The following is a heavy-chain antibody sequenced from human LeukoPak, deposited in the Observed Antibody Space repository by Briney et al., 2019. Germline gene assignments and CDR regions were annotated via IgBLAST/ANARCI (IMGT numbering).Heavy chain of an antibody. Sequence: LRLSCAASGFTVSRNYMSWVRQAPGKGLEWIGYIYHSGSTYYNPSLKSRVTISVDRSKNQFSLKLSSVTAADTAVYYCASYYYDSSGYFDYWGQGTLVTVSS. V-gene: IGHV4-30-2*01. CDR1: GFTVSRNY. CDR3: ASYYYDSSGYFDY. CDR2: IYHSGST. J-gene: IGHJ4*02. D-gene: IGHD3-22*01.